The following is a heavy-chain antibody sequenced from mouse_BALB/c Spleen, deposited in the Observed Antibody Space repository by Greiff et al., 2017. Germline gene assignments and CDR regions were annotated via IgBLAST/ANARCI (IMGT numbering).Heavy chain of an antibody. J-gene: IGHJ2*01. V-gene: IGHV5-17*02. D-gene: IGHD1-3*01. CDR2: ISSGSSTI. CDR1: GFTFSSFG. CDR3: ARGIKDFDY. Sequence: EVQVVESGGGLVQPGGSLRLSCAASGFTFSSFGMHWVRQAPEKGLEWVAYISSGSSTIYYADTVKGRFTISRDNPKNTLFLQMTSLRSEDTAMYYCARGIKDFDYWGQGTTLTVSS.